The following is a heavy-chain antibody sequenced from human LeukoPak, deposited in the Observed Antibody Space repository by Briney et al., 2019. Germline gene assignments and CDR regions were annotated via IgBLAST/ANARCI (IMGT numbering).Heavy chain of an antibody. CDR2: IKHDGST. CDR1: GGSFSGDF. V-gene: IGHV4-34*01. D-gene: IGHD5-12*01. CDR3: ARHTWQWLPLDD. Sequence: PSETLSLTCAVYGGSFSGDFLRWLRPSPGKGLEGIGEIKHDGSTTYNPSLESRVTMSLDTSTNQISLEMTSVTAADMAIYYCARHTWQWLPLDDWGQGTQVTISS. J-gene: IGHJ4*02.